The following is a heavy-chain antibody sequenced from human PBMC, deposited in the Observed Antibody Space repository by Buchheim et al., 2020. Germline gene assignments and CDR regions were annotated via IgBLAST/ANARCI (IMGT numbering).Heavy chain of an antibody. J-gene: IGHJ6*02. CDR2: IWYDGSNK. CDR3: ARDRASGGAAAGHYYYYGMDV. Sequence: QVQLVESGGGVVQPGRSLRLSCAASGFTFSSYGMHWVRQAPGKGLEWVAVIWYDGSNKYYADSVKGRFTISRDNSKNTLYLQMNSLRAEDTAVYYCARDRASGGAAAGHYYYYGMDVWGQGTT. CDR1: GFTFSSYG. D-gene: IGHD6-13*01. V-gene: IGHV3-30*19.